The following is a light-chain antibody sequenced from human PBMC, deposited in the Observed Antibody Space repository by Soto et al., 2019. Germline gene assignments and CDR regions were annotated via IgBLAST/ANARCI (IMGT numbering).Light chain of an antibody. CDR3: GSFTTTRMWM. J-gene: IGLJ3*02. Sequence: QSVVTQPASVSGSPGQSITMSCTESSTDFGDDKYVSLYQQHPGKSPNLLIYGVSNRPPGDSNRFSGSKAGNTASLTISGLQFEDDADYFCGSFTTTRMWMFGGGTKVTVL. CDR2: GVS. V-gene: IGLV2-14*01. CDR1: STDFGDDKY.